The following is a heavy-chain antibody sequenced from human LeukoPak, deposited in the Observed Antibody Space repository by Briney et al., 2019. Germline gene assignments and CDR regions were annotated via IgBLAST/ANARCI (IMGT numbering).Heavy chain of an antibody. J-gene: IGHJ4*02. CDR2: IDPSDSYT. CDR3: ASLGSGYYDFDY. Sequence: RESLRISCKGSGYSFTSYWISWVRQMPGKGLEWMGRIDPSDSYTNYSPSFQGHVTISADKSISTAYLQWSSLKASDTAMYYCASLGSGYYDFDYWGQGTLVTVSS. CDR1: GYSFTSYW. D-gene: IGHD3-22*01. V-gene: IGHV5-10-1*01.